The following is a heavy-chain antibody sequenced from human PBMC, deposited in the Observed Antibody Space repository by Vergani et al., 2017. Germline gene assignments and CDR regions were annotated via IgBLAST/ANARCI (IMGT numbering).Heavy chain of an antibody. CDR2: ISGDGGST. CDR3: AKSRLMVYAYDY. V-gene: IGHV3-43*02. D-gene: IGHD2-8*01. J-gene: IGHJ4*02. CDR1: GFTFDDYA. Sequence: EVQLVEPGGGVVQPGGSLRLFCAASGFTFDDYALHWVRQAPGEGLVWVSLISGDGGSTYYADSVKGRFTISRDNSKNSLYLQMNSLRTEDTALYYCAKSRLMVYAYDYWGEGTLVTGSS.